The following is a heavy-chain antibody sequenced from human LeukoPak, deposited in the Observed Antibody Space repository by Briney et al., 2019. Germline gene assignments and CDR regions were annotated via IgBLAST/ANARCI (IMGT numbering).Heavy chain of an antibody. Sequence: SETLSLTCAVYGGSFSGYYWSWIRQPPGKGLEWIGEINHSGSANYNPSLRSRVTISVDTSKNQFSLKLSSVTAADTAVYCCARGPDYYGSGSYFGYYYYYYMDVWGKGTTVTVSS. CDR2: INHSGSA. CDR1: GGSFSGYY. V-gene: IGHV4-34*01. D-gene: IGHD3-10*01. J-gene: IGHJ6*03. CDR3: ARGPDYYGSGSYFGYYYYYYMDV.